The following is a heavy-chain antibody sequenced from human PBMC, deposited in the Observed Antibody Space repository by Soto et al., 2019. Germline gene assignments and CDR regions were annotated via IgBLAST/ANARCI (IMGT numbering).Heavy chain of an antibody. CDR2: ISTHNGNT. CDR3: ARWRDGYFDY. V-gene: IGHV1-18*01. J-gene: IGHJ4*02. Sequence: QVQLVQSGAEVRXPGXSVNISCRTSGYSFTSYGLSWVRQAPGQGLEWMGWISTHNGNTNSAQQLQGRATVTTDTSTSTAYMELRSLRSDDTAVYYCARWRDGYFDYWGQGTLVTVSS. CDR1: GYSFTSYG.